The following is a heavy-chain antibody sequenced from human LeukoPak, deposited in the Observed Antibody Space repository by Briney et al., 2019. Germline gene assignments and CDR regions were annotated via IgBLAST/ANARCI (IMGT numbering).Heavy chain of an antibody. D-gene: IGHD5-12*01. CDR3: ARDAGGYDS. Sequence: PGGSLRLSCAASGFSFSTYWKSWVRQTPGKGLEWVANIKEDGSKDYYVDSVKGRFTISRDNAKNSLYLQMNSLRVEDSAVYYCARDAGGYDSWGQGTLVTVSS. V-gene: IGHV3-7*01. CDR1: GFSFSTYW. J-gene: IGHJ5*01. CDR2: IKEDGSKD.